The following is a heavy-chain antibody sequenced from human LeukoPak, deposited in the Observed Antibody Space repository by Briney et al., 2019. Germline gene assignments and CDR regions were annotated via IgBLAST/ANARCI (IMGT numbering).Heavy chain of an antibody. V-gene: IGHV3-74*01. Sequence: GGSQRLSCAASGFTFSSYWMHWVRQAPGKGLVWVSRINTDGSSTSYADSVKGRFTISRDNAKNTLYLQMNSLRAEDTAVYYCARASGDDFWSGAYWYFDLWGRGTLVTVSS. CDR1: GFTFSSYW. CDR3: ARASGDDFWSGAYWYFDL. J-gene: IGHJ2*01. CDR2: INTDGSST. D-gene: IGHD3-3*01.